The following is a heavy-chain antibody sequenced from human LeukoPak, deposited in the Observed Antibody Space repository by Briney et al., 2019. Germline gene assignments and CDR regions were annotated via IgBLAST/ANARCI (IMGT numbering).Heavy chain of an antibody. CDR1: GFTFSDYY. CDR2: ISSSGSTI. V-gene: IGHV3-11*01. CDR3: AAIAVAGRYYFDY. J-gene: IGHJ4*02. D-gene: IGHD6-19*01. Sequence: PGGSLRLSCAAFGFTFSDYYMSWIRQAPGKGLEWVSYISSSGSTIYYADSVKGRFTISRDNAKNSLYLQMNSLRAEDTAVYYCAAIAVAGRYYFDYWGQGTLVTVSS.